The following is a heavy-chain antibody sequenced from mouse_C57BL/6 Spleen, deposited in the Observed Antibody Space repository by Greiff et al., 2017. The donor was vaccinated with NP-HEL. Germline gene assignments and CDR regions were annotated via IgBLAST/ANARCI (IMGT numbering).Heavy chain of an antibody. CDR3: ARMTAQATLYAMDY. D-gene: IGHD3-2*02. Sequence: QVQLQQSGAELVRPGTSVKVSCKASGYAFTNYLIEWVKQRPGQGLEWIGVINPGSGGTNYNEKFKGKATLTADKSSSTAYMQLSSLTSEDSAVDVCARMTAQATLYAMDYWGKGTSVTVSS. V-gene: IGHV1-54*01. CDR2: INPGSGGT. CDR1: GYAFTNYL. J-gene: IGHJ4*01.